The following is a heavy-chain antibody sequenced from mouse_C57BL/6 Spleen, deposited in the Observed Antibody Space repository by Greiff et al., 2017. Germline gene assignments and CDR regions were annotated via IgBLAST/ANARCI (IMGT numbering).Heavy chain of an antibody. D-gene: IGHD2-4*01. V-gene: IGHV10-1*01. Sequence: EVQVVESGGGLVQPKGSLKLSCAASGFSFNTYAMNWVRQAPGKGLEWVARIRSKSNNYATYYADSVKDRFTISRDDSESMLYLQMNNLKTEDTAMYYCVRHGGYDYDWAMDYWGQGTSVTVSS. J-gene: IGHJ4*01. CDR2: IRSKSNNYAT. CDR1: GFSFNTYA. CDR3: VRHGGYDYDWAMDY.